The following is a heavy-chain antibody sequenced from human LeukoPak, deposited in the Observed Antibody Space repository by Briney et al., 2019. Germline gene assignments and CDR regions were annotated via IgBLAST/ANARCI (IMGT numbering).Heavy chain of an antibody. Sequence: GGSLRLSCAASGFTFNSYSMNWVRQAPGKGLEWVSSISSSSSYIYYADSVKGRFTISRDNAKNSLYLQMNSLRAEDTAVYYCARGKWGYYYDSSGYYYGFDYWGQGTLVTVSS. J-gene: IGHJ4*02. V-gene: IGHV3-21*01. CDR2: ISSSSSYI. CDR1: GFTFNSYS. D-gene: IGHD3-22*01. CDR3: ARGKWGYYYDSSGYYYGFDY.